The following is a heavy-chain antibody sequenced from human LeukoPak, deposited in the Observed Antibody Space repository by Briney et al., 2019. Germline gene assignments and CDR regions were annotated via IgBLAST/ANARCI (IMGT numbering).Heavy chain of an antibody. CDR2: MNPNSGNT. CDR3: ASRSGDFWSGYYSP. J-gene: IGHJ5*02. Sequence: ASVKVSCKASGYTFTGYYMHWVRQATGQGLEWMGWMNPNSGNTGYAQKFQGRVTMTRNTSISTACMELSSLRSEDTAVYYCASRSGDFWSGYYSPWGQGTLVTVSS. D-gene: IGHD3-3*01. V-gene: IGHV1-8*02. CDR1: GYTFTGYY.